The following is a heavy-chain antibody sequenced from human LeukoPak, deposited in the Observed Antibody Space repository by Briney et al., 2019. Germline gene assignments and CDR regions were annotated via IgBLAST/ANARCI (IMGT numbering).Heavy chain of an antibody. CDR2: ISYDGSKY. V-gene: IGHV3-30*01. CDR1: GFTFTSYA. D-gene: IGHD3-22*01. CDR3: ARDHSHYDSSGYFGL. Sequence: GGSLRLSCAASGFTFTSYATHWVRQAPGKRLEWVSLISYDGSKYYSADSVKGRFTISRDNSKNTLYLQMNSLRAEDTAVYYCARDHSHYDSSGYFGLWGQRALVTVSS. J-gene: IGHJ4*02.